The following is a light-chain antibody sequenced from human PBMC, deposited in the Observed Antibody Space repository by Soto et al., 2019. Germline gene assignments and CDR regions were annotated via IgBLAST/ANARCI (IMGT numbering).Light chain of an antibody. CDR2: DAS. J-gene: IGKJ4*01. CDR1: QSVGRH. CDR3: QQRNHWPPAT. V-gene: IGKV3-11*01. Sequence: EIVLTQSPATLSLSPGERATLSCRASQSVGRHLAWYQQKPGQAPRLLIYDASNRATGVPARFSGSGYGTDFTLSISSLEPEDFAVYYCQQRNHWPPATFGGGTKVEI.